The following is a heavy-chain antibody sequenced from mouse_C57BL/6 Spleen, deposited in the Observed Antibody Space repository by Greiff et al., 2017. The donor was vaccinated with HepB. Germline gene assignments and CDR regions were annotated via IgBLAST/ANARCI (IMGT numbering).Heavy chain of an antibody. CDR1: GYSITSGYY. D-gene: IGHD1-1*01. Sequence: EVKLVESGPGLVKPSQSLSLTCSVTGYSITSGYYWNWIRQFPGNKLEWMGYISYDGSNNYNPSLKNRISITRDTSKNQFFLKLNSVTTEDTATYYCARCDYGSSYWFAYWGQGTLVTVSA. J-gene: IGHJ3*01. CDR3: ARCDYGSSYWFAY. V-gene: IGHV3-6*01. CDR2: ISYDGSN.